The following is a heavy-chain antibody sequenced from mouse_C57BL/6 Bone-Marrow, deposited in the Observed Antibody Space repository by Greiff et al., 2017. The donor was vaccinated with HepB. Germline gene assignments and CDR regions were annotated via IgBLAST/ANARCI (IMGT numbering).Heavy chain of an antibody. J-gene: IGHJ1*03. D-gene: IGHD2-5*01. V-gene: IGHV5-6*01. CDR3: TSHIVPSCWFFCV. CDR1: GFTFSSYG. Sequence: EVQVVESGGDLVKPGGSLKLSCAASGFTFSSYGMSWVRQTPDKRLEWVATISSGGSYTYYPDSVKGRFTISRYNAKNTLYLQMSSLKSEDTAMYHCTSHIVPSCWFFCVWGTGTTVTVSS. CDR2: ISSGGSYT.